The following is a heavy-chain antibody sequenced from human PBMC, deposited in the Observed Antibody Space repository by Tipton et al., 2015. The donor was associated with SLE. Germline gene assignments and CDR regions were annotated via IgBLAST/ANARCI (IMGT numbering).Heavy chain of an antibody. CDR3: AREGVGYQLFPVYYYYYMDV. CDR2: IYYSGST. Sequence: TLSLTCTVSGGSISSYYWSWIRQPPGKGLEWIGYIYYSGSTNYNPPLKSRVTISVDTSKNQFSLKLSSVTAADTAVYYCAREGVGYQLFPVYYYYYMDVWGKGTTVTLSS. D-gene: IGHD2-2*01. CDR1: GGSISSYY. J-gene: IGHJ6*03. V-gene: IGHV4-59*01.